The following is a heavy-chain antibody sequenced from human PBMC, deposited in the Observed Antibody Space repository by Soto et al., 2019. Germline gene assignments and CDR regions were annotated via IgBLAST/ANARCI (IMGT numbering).Heavy chain of an antibody. CDR3: AREVVTAVAGSVNWFDP. CDR2: IWYDGTKK. J-gene: IGHJ5*02. V-gene: IGHV3-33*01. D-gene: IGHD6-19*01. CDR1: GFSLRTYG. Sequence: QVQLVESGGGVVQSGRSLTLSCAASGFSLRTYGMHWLRRAPGKGLEWVSFIWYDGTKKFYANSVKGRSTISKDNSNNILYLQMSGLRAEDKAVYYCAREVVTAVAGSVNWFDPWGQGTLVTVSS.